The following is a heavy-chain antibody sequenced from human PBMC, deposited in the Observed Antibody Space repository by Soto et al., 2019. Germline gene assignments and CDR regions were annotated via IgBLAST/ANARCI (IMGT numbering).Heavy chain of an antibody. J-gene: IGHJ4*02. D-gene: IGHD3-22*01. CDR1: GFTFSSYG. Sequence: TGGSLRLSCAASGFTFSSYGMHWVRQAPGKGLEWVAVVSYDGSNKYYADSVKGRFTISRDNSKNTLYLQMNSLRAEDTAVYYCAKDGSEYYDSSGYPNYFDYWGQGTLVTV. CDR3: AKDGSEYYDSSGYPNYFDY. V-gene: IGHV3-30*18. CDR2: VSYDGSNK.